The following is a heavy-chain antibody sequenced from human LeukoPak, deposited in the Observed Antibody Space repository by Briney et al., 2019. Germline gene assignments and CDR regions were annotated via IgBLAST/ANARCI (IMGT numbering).Heavy chain of an antibody. CDR3: ARDLRHDY. J-gene: IGHJ4*02. V-gene: IGHV3-30-3*01. CDR1: GFTFSSYA. CDR2: ISYDGSNK. Sequence: GRSLRLSCTASGFTFSSYAMHWVRQAPGKGLEWVAVISYDGSNKYYADSVKGRFTISRDNSKNTLYLQMNSLRAEDTAVYYCARDLRHDYWGQGTLVTVSS.